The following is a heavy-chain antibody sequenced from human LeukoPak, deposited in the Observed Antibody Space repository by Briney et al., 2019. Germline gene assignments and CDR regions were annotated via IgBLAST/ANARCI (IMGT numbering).Heavy chain of an antibody. D-gene: IGHD5-24*01. J-gene: IGHJ4*02. CDR1: GFALSSHW. V-gene: IGHV3-7*01. Sequence: GGSLRLSCAASGFALSSHWMTWVRQVPGRGPEWVANVNRDGSETYYLDSVKGRFTISKDNAKNSLYLQMNSLRAEDTAVYYCARDGYNVPFDYWGQGTLVTVSS. CDR3: ARDGYNVPFDY. CDR2: VNRDGSET.